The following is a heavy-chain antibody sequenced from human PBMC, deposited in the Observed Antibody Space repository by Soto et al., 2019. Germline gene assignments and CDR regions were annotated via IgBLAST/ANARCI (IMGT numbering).Heavy chain of an antibody. Sequence: ASVKVSFKASGYTFTGYYMHWVRQAPGQGLEWMGIINPSGGSTSYAQKFQGRVTMTRDTSTSTVYMELSSLRSEDTAVYYCARETVLVPAAMDYYYGMDVWGQGTTVTVSS. CDR1: GYTFTGYY. V-gene: IGHV1-46*01. CDR2: INPSGGST. CDR3: ARETVLVPAAMDYYYGMDV. J-gene: IGHJ6*02. D-gene: IGHD2-2*01.